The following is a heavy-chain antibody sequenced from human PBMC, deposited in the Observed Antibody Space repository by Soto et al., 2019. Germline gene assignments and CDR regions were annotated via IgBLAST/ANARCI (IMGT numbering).Heavy chain of an antibody. D-gene: IGHD6-19*01. CDR1: GGSISSSSYY. Sequence: SETLSLTCTVSGGSISSSSYYWGWIRQPPGKGLEWIGRIYYSGSTYYNPSLKSRVTISVDTSKNQFSLKLSSVTAADTAVYYCARRYSSGWYYYYYYGMDVWGQGTTVTVSS. CDR3: ARRYSSGWYYYYYYGMDV. V-gene: IGHV4-39*01. CDR2: IYYSGST. J-gene: IGHJ6*02.